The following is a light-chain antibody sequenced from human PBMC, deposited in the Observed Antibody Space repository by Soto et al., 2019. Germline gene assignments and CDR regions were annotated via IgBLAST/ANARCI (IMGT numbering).Light chain of an antibody. CDR1: QSVRSTY. CDR2: AAS. Sequence: EIVFTQSPATLSLSPGERATLSCGASQSVRSTYLAWYQQKPGLAPRLLIYAASSRATGIPDRFSGSGSGTDFTLTISRLEPEDFAVYYCQQYGSSPITFGQGTRLEIK. V-gene: IGKV3D-20*01. CDR3: QQYGSSPIT. J-gene: IGKJ5*01.